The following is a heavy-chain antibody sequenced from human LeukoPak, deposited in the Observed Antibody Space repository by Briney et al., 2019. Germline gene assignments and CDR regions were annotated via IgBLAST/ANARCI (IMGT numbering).Heavy chain of an antibody. CDR2: ISGSGGST. Sequence: PGGSLRLSCAASGFTFSSYAMSWVRQAPGKGLEWVSAISGSGGSTYYADSVKGRFTISRDNSKNTLYLQMNSLRAEDTAVYYCARGQGSIGVRWVYWGQGTLVTVSS. V-gene: IGHV3-23*01. CDR3: ARGQGSIGVRWVY. J-gene: IGHJ4*02. CDR1: GFTFSSYA. D-gene: IGHD4-23*01.